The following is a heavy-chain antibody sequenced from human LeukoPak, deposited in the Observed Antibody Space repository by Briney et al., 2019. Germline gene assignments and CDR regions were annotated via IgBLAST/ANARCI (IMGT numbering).Heavy chain of an antibody. CDR1: GFTFSDYY. CDR3: AAITIFGVEPFDY. J-gene: IGHJ4*02. D-gene: IGHD3-3*01. CDR2: ISSSGSTI. Sequence: GGSLRLSCAASGFTFSDYYMSWIRQAPGKGLEWVSYISSSGSTIYYADSVKGRFTISRDNAKNSLYLQMNSLRAEDTAVYYCAAITIFGVEPFDYWGQGTLVTVSS. V-gene: IGHV3-11*04.